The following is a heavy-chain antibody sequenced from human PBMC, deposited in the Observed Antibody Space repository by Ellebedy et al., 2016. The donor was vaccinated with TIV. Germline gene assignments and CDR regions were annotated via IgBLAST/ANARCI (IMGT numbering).Heavy chain of an antibody. V-gene: IGHV3-23*01. CDR2: ISASDGNT. CDR3: AQDIAAAGIFGY. Sequence: GESLKISRAASGFTFSSYAMSWFRQAPGKGLEWVSAISASDGNTYYADSVKGRFTISRDNSRNTLYLQMNSLRAEDTALYYCAQDIAAAGIFGYWGQGTLVTVSS. J-gene: IGHJ4*02. D-gene: IGHD6-13*01. CDR1: GFTFSSYA.